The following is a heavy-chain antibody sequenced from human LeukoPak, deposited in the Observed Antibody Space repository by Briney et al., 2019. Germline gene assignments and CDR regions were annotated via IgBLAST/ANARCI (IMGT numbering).Heavy chain of an antibody. V-gene: IGHV3-21*01. CDR3: ARDKMATIISCDY. CDR2: ISSSSSYI. CDR1: GFTFSSYS. J-gene: IGHJ4*02. Sequence: GGSLRLSCAASGFTFSSYSMNWVRQAPGKGLEWVSSISSSSSYIYYADSVKGRFTISRDNAKNSLYLQMNSLRAEDTAVYYRARDKMATIISCDYWGQGTLVTVSS. D-gene: IGHD5-24*01.